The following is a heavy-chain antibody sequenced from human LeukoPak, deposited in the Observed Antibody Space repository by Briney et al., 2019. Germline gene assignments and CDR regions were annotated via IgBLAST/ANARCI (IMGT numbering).Heavy chain of an antibody. V-gene: IGHV3-11*04. Sequence: PGGSLRLSCAASGFTFSDYYMSWIRQAPGKGLEWVSYISSSGSTIYYADSVKGRFTISRDNAKNSLYLQMNSLRAEDTAVYYCSRDRGIGCPSSWRGGLYNFDYWGQGTLVTVSS. CDR2: ISSSGSTI. CDR1: GFTFSDYY. CDR3: SRDRGIGCPSSWRGGLYNFDY. J-gene: IGHJ4*02. D-gene: IGHD6-13*01.